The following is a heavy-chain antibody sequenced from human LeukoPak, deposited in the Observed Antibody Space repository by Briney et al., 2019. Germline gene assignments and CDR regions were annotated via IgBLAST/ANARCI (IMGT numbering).Heavy chain of an antibody. V-gene: IGHV1-2*02. Sequence: ASVKVSCKASGYTFTGHYMHWVRQAPGQGLEWMGWINPNSGDTNYAQKFQGRVTMTRDMSISTAYMELSRLRSDDTAVYYCARDWEVGARRSHAFDIWGQGTMVTVSS. CDR3: ARDWEVGARRSHAFDI. J-gene: IGHJ3*02. CDR1: GYTFTGHY. D-gene: IGHD1-26*01. CDR2: INPNSGDT.